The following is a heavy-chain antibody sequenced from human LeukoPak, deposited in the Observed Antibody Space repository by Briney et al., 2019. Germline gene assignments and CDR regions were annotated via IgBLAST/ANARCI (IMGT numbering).Heavy chain of an antibody. D-gene: IGHD3-9*01. CDR2: ISGSGGST. V-gene: IGHV3-23*01. Sequence: PGGSLRLSCAASGFTFSSYGMSWVRQAPGKGLEWVSAISGSGGSTYYADSVKGRFTISRDNSKNTLYLQMNSLRAEDTAVYYCAKRGDILTGYSYWGQGTLVTVSS. CDR3: AKRGDILTGYSY. CDR1: GFTFSSYG. J-gene: IGHJ4*02.